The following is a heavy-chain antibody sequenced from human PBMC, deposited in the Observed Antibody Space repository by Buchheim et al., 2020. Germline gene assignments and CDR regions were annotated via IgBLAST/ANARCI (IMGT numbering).Heavy chain of an antibody. Sequence: QVQLQESGPGLVKPSQTLSLTCTVSGGSISSGSYYWSWIRQPAGKGLEWIGRIYTSGSTNYNPSLKSRVTISVDTSKNQFSLKLSSVTAADTAVYYCARVGGGAHWGPVDYWGQGTL. CDR3: ARVGGGAHWGPVDY. J-gene: IGHJ4*02. D-gene: IGHD2-15*01. V-gene: IGHV4-61*02. CDR1: GGSISSGSYY. CDR2: IYTSGST.